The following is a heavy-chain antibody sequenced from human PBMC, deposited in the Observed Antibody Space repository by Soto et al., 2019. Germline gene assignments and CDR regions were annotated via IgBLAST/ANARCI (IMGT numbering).Heavy chain of an antibody. V-gene: IGHV1-2*04. D-gene: IGHD2-15*01. CDR2: LNPNSGGT. J-gene: IGHJ6*02. Sequence: ASVKVSCKASGYTFTGYYMHWVRQAPGQGLEWLGWLNPNSGGTNDAQKFQGWVTMTRDTSISTAYMERSRLRSDDTAVYYCARDSQGYCSGGSCPGDYYGMDVWGQGTTVTVSS. CDR3: ARDSQGYCSGGSCPGDYYGMDV. CDR1: GYTFTGYY.